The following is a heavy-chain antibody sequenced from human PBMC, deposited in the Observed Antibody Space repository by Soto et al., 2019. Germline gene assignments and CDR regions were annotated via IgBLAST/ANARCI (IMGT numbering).Heavy chain of an antibody. CDR2: ISSSSSYI. V-gene: IGHV3-21*01. J-gene: IGHJ4*02. CDR1: GFTFSSYS. Sequence: EVQLVESGGGLVKPGGSLRLSCAASGFTFSSYSMNWVRQAPGKGLEWVSSISSSSSYIYYADSVKGRFTISRDNAKKPPVPQMNRLGAEGTAVYYLGRGLGLTFFEWLSPLGDRGQGTLVTLSS. CDR3: GRGLGLTFFEWLSPLGD. D-gene: IGHD3-3*01.